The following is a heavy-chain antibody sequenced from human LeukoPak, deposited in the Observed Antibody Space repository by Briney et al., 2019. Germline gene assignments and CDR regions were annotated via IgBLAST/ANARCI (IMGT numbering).Heavy chain of an antibody. D-gene: IGHD3-10*01. V-gene: IGHV1-46*01. CDR1: GYTFTSYY. CDR3: ARDGRFGESLDY. J-gene: IGHJ4*02. Sequence: ASVKVSCKASGYTFTSYYMHWVRQAPGQGLEWMGIINPSGGSTSYAQKFQGRVTMTTDTSTTTAYMEMSRLRSDDTAVYYCARDGRFGESLDYWGQGTLVTVSS. CDR2: INPSGGST.